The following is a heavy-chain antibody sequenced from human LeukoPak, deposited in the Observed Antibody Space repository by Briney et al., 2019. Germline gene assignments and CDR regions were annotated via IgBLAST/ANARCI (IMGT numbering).Heavy chain of an antibody. CDR2: IYHSGNT. CDR1: GGSISSSDW. J-gene: IGHJ4*02. D-gene: IGHD2-2*01. CDR3: ARRYCSSGCYFDY. Sequence: SETLSLTCAVSGGSISSSDWWSWVRQPPGKGLEWIGEIYHSGNTNYNPSLKSRVTISVDESKNQFSLELSSVTAADTAVYYCARRYCSSGCYFDYWGQGTLVTVSS. V-gene: IGHV4-4*02.